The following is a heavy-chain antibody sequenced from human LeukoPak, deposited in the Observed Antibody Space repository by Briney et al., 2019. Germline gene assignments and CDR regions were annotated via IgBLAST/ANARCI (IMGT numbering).Heavy chain of an antibody. D-gene: IGHD3-22*01. CDR1: GFTFSSYG. V-gene: IGHV3-23*01. Sequence: GGSLRLSCAASGFTFSSYGMSWVRQAPGKGLEGVSAISGSGGSTYYADSVKGRFTISRDNSKNTLYLQMNSLRAEDTAVYYCAKVSRKGPYYYDSSGYYSPPTFDYWGQGTLVTVSS. CDR2: ISGSGGST. CDR3: AKVSRKGPYYYDSSGYYSPPTFDY. J-gene: IGHJ4*02.